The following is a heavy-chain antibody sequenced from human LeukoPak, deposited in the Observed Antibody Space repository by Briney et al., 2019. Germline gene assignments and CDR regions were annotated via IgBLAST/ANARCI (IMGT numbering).Heavy chain of an antibody. CDR3: ARGRIAKIVVVHSFHYGMDV. CDR1: GGSFTDYF. Sequence: SETLSLTCDVFGGSFTDYFWTWIRQSSGKGLEWIGEINDYTGNTNYNPSLNSRVSISLEKSKNQFSLELRSVTAADTAVYYCARGRIAKIVVVHSFHYGMDVWGQGTTVTVSS. V-gene: IGHV4-34*01. CDR2: INDYTGNT. D-gene: IGHD3-22*01. J-gene: IGHJ6*02.